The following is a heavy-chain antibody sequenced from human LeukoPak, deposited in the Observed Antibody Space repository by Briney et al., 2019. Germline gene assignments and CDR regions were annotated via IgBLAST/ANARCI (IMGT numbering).Heavy chain of an antibody. V-gene: IGHV1-18*01. D-gene: IGHD3-10*01. J-gene: IGHJ5*02. Sequence: ASVKVSCKTSGYTFTSHGINWVRQAPGQGLEWMGWISTYNGDTNSAQKFQGRVTLTTDTSTSTAYMELRSLRYDDTAVYYCTRRGPPATNWFDPWGQGTLVTVSS. CDR3: TRRGPPATNWFDP. CDR1: GYTFTSHG. CDR2: ISTYNGDT.